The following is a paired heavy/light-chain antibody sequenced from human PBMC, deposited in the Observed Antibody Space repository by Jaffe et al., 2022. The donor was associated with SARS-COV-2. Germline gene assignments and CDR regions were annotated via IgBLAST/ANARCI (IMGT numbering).Heavy chain of an antibody. CDR3: AKVGLSSRYFDWSYERLDY. CDR1: GLILSSYG. V-gene: IGHV3-30*18. CDR2: ISYDGRNE. J-gene: IGHJ4*02. D-gene: IGHD3-9*01. Sequence: QVQLVESGGGVVQPGRSLRLSCVVSGLILSSYGIHWVRQAPGKGLEWVAGISYDGRNEYYADSVKGRFTISRDNSRNTVYLQMNRLSPEDTAVYYCAKVGLSSRYFDWSYERLDYWGQGALVTVSS.
Light chain of an antibody. J-gene: IGKJ5*01. CDR2: EVS. Sequence: DIVMTQTPLSLSVTPGQPASISCKSSQSLLHSDGKTYLFWYLQKPGQPPQLLIYEVSNRFSGVPDRFSGTGSGTDFTLKISRVEAEDFGVYYCMQSIQFPITFGQGTRLDIE. CDR1: QSLLHSDGKTY. CDR3: MQSIQFPIT. V-gene: IGKV2D-29*01.